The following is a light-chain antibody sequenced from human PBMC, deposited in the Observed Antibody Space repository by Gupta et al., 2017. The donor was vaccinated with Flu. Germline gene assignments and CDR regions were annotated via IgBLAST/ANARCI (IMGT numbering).Light chain of an antibody. CDR3: QQDDSVPYT. CDR2: WAS. CDR1: QSVLYNKNY. J-gene: IGKJ2*01. Sequence: DIVMTQSPDFLAVSLGERATINCKSSQSVLYNKNYLAWYQQKPGQSPNLLIYWASTRESGVPDRFSDSGSGTDFTLTISSLQAEDVAVYYCQQDDSVPYTFGQGTKLELK. V-gene: IGKV4-1*01.